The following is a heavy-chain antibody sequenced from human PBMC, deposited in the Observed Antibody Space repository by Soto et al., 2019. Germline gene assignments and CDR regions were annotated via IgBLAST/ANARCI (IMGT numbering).Heavy chain of an antibody. Sequence: GASVKVSCKASGYTFTSYDINWVRQATGQGLEWMGWMNPNSGNTGYAQKFQGRVTMTRNTSISTAYMELSSLRSEDTAVYYCARGRIQLWLRGRYYFDYWGQGTLVTVFS. J-gene: IGHJ4*02. CDR3: ARGRIQLWLRGRYYFDY. CDR2: MNPNSGNT. CDR1: GYTFTSYD. V-gene: IGHV1-8*01. D-gene: IGHD5-18*01.